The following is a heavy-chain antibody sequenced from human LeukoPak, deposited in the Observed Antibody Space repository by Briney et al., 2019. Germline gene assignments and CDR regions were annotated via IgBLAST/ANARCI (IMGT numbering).Heavy chain of an antibody. Sequence: GGSLRLSCAASGFTFSDYYMNWIRQAPGKGLEWVSYIGSGGNTIYYADSVKGRFTISRDNAKNSLYLQMNSLRAEDTAVYYCARKWGYSNNYWGQGALVTVSS. CDR3: ARKWGYSNNY. V-gene: IGHV3-11*01. CDR1: GFTFSDYY. CDR2: IGSGGNTI. D-gene: IGHD1-26*01. J-gene: IGHJ4*02.